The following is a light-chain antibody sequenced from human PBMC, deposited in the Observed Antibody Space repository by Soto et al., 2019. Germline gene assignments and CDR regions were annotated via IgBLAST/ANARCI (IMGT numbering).Light chain of an antibody. V-gene: IGLV4-69*01. CDR3: QTWGTGIRV. CDR1: SGHSSYA. J-gene: IGLJ3*02. CDR2: LKSDGSH. Sequence: QPVLTQSPSASASLGASVKLTCTLSSGHSSYAIAWHQQQPEKGPRYLMNLKSDGSHTKGDGIPDRFSRSSSGAERYLTISSLQSEDEADYYCQTWGTGIRVFGGGTKLTVL.